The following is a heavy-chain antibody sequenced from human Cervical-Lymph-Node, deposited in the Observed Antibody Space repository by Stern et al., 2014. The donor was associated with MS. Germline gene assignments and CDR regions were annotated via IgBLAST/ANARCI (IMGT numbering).Heavy chain of an antibody. J-gene: IGHJ4*02. CDR1: GYTFPTYA. CDR2: INTNTGNP. CDR3: VRHHGVDSSGWYGFDY. V-gene: IGHV7-4-1*02. Sequence: AQLEESGSELKKPGASVKVSCKASGYTFPTYAMNWVRQAPGQGLEWMGWINTNTGNPTYAQGFTGRFVFSLDTSVTTAYLQISSLKADDTAVYYCVRHHGVDSSGWYGFDYWGQGTLVTVSS. D-gene: IGHD6-19*01.